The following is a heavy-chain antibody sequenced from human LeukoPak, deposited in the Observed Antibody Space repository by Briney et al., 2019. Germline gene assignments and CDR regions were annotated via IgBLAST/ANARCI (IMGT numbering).Heavy chain of an antibody. D-gene: IGHD7-27*01. J-gene: IGHJ4*02. CDR1: GFTFSSYE. V-gene: IGHV3-15*01. CDR3: TTGNWGSFSY. CDR2: IKSKTDGGTT. Sequence: AGGSLVDSCAAPGFTFSSYEMNWVLQAPWKGLEWVGRIKSKTDGGTTDYAAPMKGRFTISRDDSRHTLYLQVNSLKTEDTAVYYCTTGNWGSFSYWGQGTLVTVSS.